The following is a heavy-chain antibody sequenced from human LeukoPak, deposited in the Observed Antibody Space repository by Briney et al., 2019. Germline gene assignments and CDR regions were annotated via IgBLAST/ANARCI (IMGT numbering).Heavy chain of an antibody. CDR1: GGSISSYY. Sequence: SETLSLTCTVSGGSISSYYWSWIRQPPGKGLEWIGYIYYSGSTNYNPSLKSRVPISVDTSKHQFSLTLSSVTAADTAVYYCARARDSSGYCFDYWGQGTLVTVSS. CDR2: IYYSGST. CDR3: ARARDSSGYCFDY. V-gene: IGHV4-59*01. J-gene: IGHJ4*02. D-gene: IGHD3-22*01.